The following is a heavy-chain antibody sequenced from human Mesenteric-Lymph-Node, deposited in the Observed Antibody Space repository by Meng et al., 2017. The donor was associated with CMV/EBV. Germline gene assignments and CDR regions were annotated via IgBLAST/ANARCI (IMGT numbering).Heavy chain of an antibody. V-gene: IGHV3-21*01. CDR3: TRKYIGNATTNWFDP. CDR1: EFNFSTYT. Sequence: GESLKISCVASEFNFSTYTMNWVRQAPGKGLEWVSSITSSSRYINHAGSVKSRFTISRDNGKNALYLQMNNLRVEDTCAYYCTRKYIGNATTNWFDPWGQGTLVTVSS. J-gene: IGHJ5*02. D-gene: IGHD1-1*01. CDR2: ITSSSRYI.